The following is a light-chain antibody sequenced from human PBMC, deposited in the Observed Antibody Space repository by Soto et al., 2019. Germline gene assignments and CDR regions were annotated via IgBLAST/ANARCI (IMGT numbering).Light chain of an antibody. V-gene: IGKV1-17*01. CDR1: QXXSSD. J-gene: IGKJ4*01. CDR2: GAS. CDR3: LQHDSYPLT. Sequence: IQXTQSPSSLSASVGDRVTITCRASQXXSSDLGWFQQKPGKAPQRLIYGASILQSGVPSRFSGSGSGTQFTLTISSLQPEDFATYYCLQHDSYPLTFGGGTKVEMK.